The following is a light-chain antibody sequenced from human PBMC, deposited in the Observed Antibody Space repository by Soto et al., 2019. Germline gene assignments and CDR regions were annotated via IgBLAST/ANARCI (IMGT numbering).Light chain of an antibody. V-gene: IGKV3-20*01. J-gene: IGKJ1*01. CDR3: QQYGSSHEA. CDR1: QSVSSN. Sequence: EIVLTQSPATLSVSPGERATLSCRASQSVSSNLAWYQQKPGQAPRLLIYGASSRATGIPDRFSGSGSGTDFTLTISRLEPEDFAVYYCQQYGSSHEAFGQGTKVAIK. CDR2: GAS.